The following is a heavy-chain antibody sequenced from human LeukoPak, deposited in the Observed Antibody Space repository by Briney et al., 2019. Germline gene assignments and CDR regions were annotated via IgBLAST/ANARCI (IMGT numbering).Heavy chain of an antibody. D-gene: IGHD6-19*01. J-gene: IGHJ4*02. V-gene: IGHV4-34*01. Sequence: SETLSLTCAVYGGSFSGYYWSWIRQPPGKGMEWIGEINHSGSTNYNPSLKSRVTISVDTSKNQFSLKLSSVTAADTAVYYCARGRSGWSYWGQGTLVTVSS. CDR1: GGSFSGYY. CDR3: ARGRSGWSY. CDR2: INHSGST.